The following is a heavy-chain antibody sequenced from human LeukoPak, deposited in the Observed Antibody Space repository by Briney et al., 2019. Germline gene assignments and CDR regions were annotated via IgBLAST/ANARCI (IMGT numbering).Heavy chain of an antibody. D-gene: IGHD5-24*01. Sequence: SETLSLTCTVSGGSINTYYWNWIRQSPGKGLEWIGGIYSSGTTIYNPSLKTRLTISVDMSKNLITLTLNSLTAADTAVYYCARGRTIPTLLDFWGQGTLVTVSS. CDR2: IYSSGTT. CDR3: ARGRTIPTLLDF. J-gene: IGHJ4*02. CDR1: GGSINTYY. V-gene: IGHV4-59*01.